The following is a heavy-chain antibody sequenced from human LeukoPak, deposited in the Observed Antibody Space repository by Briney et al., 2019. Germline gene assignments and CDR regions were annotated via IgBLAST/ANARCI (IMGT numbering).Heavy chain of an antibody. J-gene: IGHJ4*02. CDR3: ARESHATFDY. D-gene: IGHD1-26*01. V-gene: IGHV3-7*01. CDR2: MNQDGSEK. Sequence: GGSLRLSCADSGFTFSNYWMSWVRHAPGEGLEWVANMNQDGSEKYYVVSVKGRFTISRDNAKNSLYLQMNSPRAEDTAVYYCARESHATFDYWGQGTLVIVSS. CDR1: GFTFSNYW.